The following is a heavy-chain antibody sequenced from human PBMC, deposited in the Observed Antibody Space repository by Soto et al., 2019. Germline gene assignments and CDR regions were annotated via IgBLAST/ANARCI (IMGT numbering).Heavy chain of an antibody. Sequence: PSETVSLTCTVSGGSISSGGYYWSWIRQHPGKGLEWIGYIYYSGSTYYNPSLKSRVTISVDTSKNQFSLKLSSVTAADTAVYYCARGPVGPTTSYYYMDVWGKGTTVTVSS. CDR2: IYYSGST. CDR1: GGSISSGGYY. CDR3: ARGPVGPTTSYYYMDV. V-gene: IGHV4-31*03. J-gene: IGHJ6*03.